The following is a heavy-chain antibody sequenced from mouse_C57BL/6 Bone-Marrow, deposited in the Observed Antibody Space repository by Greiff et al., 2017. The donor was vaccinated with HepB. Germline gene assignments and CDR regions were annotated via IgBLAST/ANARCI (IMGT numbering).Heavy chain of an antibody. CDR3: TTTVVAFYWYFDV. CDR1: GFNIKDDY. V-gene: IGHV14-4*01. D-gene: IGHD1-1*01. J-gene: IGHJ1*03. CDR2: IDPENGDT. Sequence: EVQLQQSGAELVRPGASVKLSCTASGFNIKDDYMHWVKQRPEQGLEWIGWIDPENGDTEYASKFQGKATITADTSSNTAYLQLSSLTSEDTAVYYCTTTVVAFYWYFDVWGTATTVTVSS.